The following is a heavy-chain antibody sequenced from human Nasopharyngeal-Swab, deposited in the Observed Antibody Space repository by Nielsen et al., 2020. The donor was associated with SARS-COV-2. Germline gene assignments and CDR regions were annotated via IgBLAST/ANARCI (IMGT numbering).Heavy chain of an antibody. V-gene: IGHV4-34*01. CDR3: ARGAVVVPAALDY. CDR2: INHSGNN. D-gene: IGHD2-2*01. CDR1: GGSFSGYY. J-gene: IGHJ4*02. Sequence: SETLSLTCAVYGGSFSGYYWSWIRQPPGKGLEWIGEINHSGNNNYNPSLKSRDTISVDTSKNQFSMKLSSVTAADTAVYYCARGAVVVPAALDYWGQGTLVTVSS.